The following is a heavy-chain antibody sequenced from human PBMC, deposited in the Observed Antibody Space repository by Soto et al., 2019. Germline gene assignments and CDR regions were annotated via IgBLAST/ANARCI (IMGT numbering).Heavy chain of an antibody. V-gene: IGHV3-23*01. Sequence: GGSLRLSCAASAFTFSSYAMSWVRQAPGKGLEWVSAISGSGGSTYYADSVKGRFTISRDNSKNTLYLQMNSLRSEETAVYYCAKCGMGDAFDIWGQGTMVTVSS. J-gene: IGHJ3*02. D-gene: IGHD1-20*01. CDR1: AFTFSSYA. CDR2: ISGSGGST. CDR3: AKCGMGDAFDI.